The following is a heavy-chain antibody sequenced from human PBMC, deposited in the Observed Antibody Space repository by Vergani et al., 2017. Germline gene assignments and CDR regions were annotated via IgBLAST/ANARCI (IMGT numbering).Heavy chain of an antibody. CDR3: ARRFNWGSYYFDY. CDR1: GYSFTSYW. Sequence: EVPLVPSGAEVKKPGESLKISCKGSGYSFTSYWIGWVRQMPGKGLEWMGNIYPGDSDTRYSPSFQGQVTISADKSISTAYLQWSSLKASDTAMYYCARRFNWGSYYFDYWGQGTLVTVSS. V-gene: IGHV5-51*01. CDR2: IYPGDSDT. D-gene: IGHD7-27*01. J-gene: IGHJ4*02.